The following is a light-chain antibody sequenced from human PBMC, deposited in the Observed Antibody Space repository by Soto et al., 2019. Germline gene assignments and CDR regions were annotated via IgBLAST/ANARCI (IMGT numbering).Light chain of an antibody. CDR3: QQYGASPLFT. CDR1: QGVTTAY. CDR2: GAS. V-gene: IGKV3-20*01. J-gene: IGKJ3*01. Sequence: EVVLTQSPGTLSLSPGEGATLSCRASQGVTTAYLAWYQHKPGQAPRLLIYGASNRATGIPDRFSGSGSGTDFTLTISRLEPEDFAVYSCQQYGASPLFTFGPGTKVDLK.